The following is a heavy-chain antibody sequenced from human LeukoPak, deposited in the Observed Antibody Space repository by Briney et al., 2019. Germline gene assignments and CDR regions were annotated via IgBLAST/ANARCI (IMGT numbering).Heavy chain of an antibody. CDR1: GGSFSGYY. CDR3: ARKVITMSQRGGYYSDY. V-gene: IGHV4-34*01. CDR2: INHSGST. D-gene: IGHD3-22*01. Sequence: PSETLSLTCAVYGGSFSGYYWSWIRQPPGKGLEWIGEINHSGSTNYNPSLKSRVTISVDTSKNQFSLKLSSVTAADTAVYYCARKVITMSQRGGYYSDYWGQGTLVTVSS. J-gene: IGHJ4*02.